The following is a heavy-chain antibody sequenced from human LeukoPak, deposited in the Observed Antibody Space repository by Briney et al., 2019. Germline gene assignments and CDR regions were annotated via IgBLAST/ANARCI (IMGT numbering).Heavy chain of an antibody. Sequence: PGGSLRLSCAASGFTFSSYAMSWVRQAPGKGLEWVSAISGSGGSTYYADSVKGRFTISRDNSKNTLYLQMNSLRAEDTAVYYCAKLVTRYSSSWYSNGEGWFDPWGQGTLVTVSS. J-gene: IGHJ5*02. D-gene: IGHD6-13*01. CDR3: AKLVTRYSSSWYSNGEGWFDP. CDR2: ISGSGGST. V-gene: IGHV3-23*01. CDR1: GFTFSSYA.